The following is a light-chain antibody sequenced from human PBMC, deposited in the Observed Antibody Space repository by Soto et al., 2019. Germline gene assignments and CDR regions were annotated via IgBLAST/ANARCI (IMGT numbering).Light chain of an antibody. CDR2: KGS. V-gene: IGLV2-23*01. J-gene: IGLJ3*02. CDR3: CSYAGDSAWV. Sequence: QSALTQPASVSGSPGQSITISCTGTSSDVGSYNFVSWYQQHPGKAPKLMIYKGSKRPSGVSNRCSGSKSGNTASLTISGLQAEDEADYYCCSYAGDSAWVFGGGTKLTVL. CDR1: SSDVGSYNF.